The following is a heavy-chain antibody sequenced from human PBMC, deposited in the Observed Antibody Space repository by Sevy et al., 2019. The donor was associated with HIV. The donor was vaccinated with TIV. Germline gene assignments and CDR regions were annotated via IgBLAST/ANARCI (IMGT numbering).Heavy chain of an antibody. V-gene: IGHV1-2*07. CDR3: ARGMSAYLLANGMDV. Sequence: ASVKVSCKAYGYTFSDYYMHWVRQAPGQGLEWMGWINPNRGGTNYAHKFQGRVTMTRDTSISTAYMELSGLRSDDTAIYYCARGMSAYLLANGMDVWGQGTTVTVSS. CDR2: INPNRGGT. CDR1: GYTFSDYY. D-gene: IGHD3-3*01. J-gene: IGHJ6*02.